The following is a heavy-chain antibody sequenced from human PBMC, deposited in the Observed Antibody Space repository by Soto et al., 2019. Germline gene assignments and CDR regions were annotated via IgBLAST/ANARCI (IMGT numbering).Heavy chain of an antibody. J-gene: IGHJ6*02. D-gene: IGHD2-2*01. CDR3: ARGADIVVVPAAMSSPEFYYYYGMDV. CDR1: GDTFTGYY. Sequence: GASVEVSCKASGDTFTGYYMHWVRQAPGQGLEWMGWINPNSGGTNYAQKFQGRVTITADESTSTAYMELSSLRSEDTAVYYCARGADIVVVPAAMSSPEFYYYYGMDVWGQGTTVTVSS. CDR2: INPNSGGT. V-gene: IGHV1-2*02.